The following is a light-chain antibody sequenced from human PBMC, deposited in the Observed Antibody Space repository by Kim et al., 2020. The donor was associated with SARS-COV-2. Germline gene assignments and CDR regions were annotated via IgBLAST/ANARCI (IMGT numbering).Light chain of an antibody. V-gene: IGKV1-16*02. CDR3: QQYVRYPYT. CDR1: QDINIH. J-gene: IGKJ2*01. CDR2: SAS. Sequence: SASVGDRVTISCRASQDINIHLAWFQQKPGKAPKSLIYSASRLQSGVPSKFSGSGSGTDFTLTISSLQSEDFATYYCQQYVRYPYTFGQGTKLEI.